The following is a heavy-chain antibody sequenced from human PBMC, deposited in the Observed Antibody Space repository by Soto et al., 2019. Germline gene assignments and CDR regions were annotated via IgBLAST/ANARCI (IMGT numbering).Heavy chain of an antibody. J-gene: IGHJ5*02. CDR2: IYYSGST. CDR3: ARAGLRYDFWSGYPPNNWFDP. Sequence: SETLSLTCTVSGGSVSSGSYYWSWIRQPPGKGLEWIGYIYYSGSTNYNPSLKSRVTISVDTSKNQFSLKLSSVTAADTAVYYCARAGLRYDFWSGYPPNNWFDPWGQGTLVTVS. CDR1: GGSVSSGSYY. D-gene: IGHD3-3*01. V-gene: IGHV4-61*01.